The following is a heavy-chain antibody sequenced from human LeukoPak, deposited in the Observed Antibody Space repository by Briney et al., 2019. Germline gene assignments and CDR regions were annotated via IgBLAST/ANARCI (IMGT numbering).Heavy chain of an antibody. D-gene: IGHD6-19*01. CDR3: ARALAVAGGGYYFDY. CDR2: IYYSGST. J-gene: IGHJ4*02. CDR1: GGSISSSSYY. Sequence: NPSETLSLTCTVSGGSISSSSYYWGWIRQPPGKGLEWIGSIYYSGSTYYNPSLKSRVTISVDTSKNQFSLKLSSVTAADTAVYYCARALAVAGGGYYFDYWGQGTLVTVSS. V-gene: IGHV4-39*07.